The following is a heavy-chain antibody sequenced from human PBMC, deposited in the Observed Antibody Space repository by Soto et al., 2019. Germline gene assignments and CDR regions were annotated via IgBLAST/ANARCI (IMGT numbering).Heavy chain of an antibody. V-gene: IGHV3-53*01. J-gene: IGHJ6*02. D-gene: IGHD2-21*02. CDR3: ARVTGGDYPIRGDYYGMDV. CDR2: IYSGGST. Sequence: GGSLRLSCAASGFTVSSNYMSWVRQAPGKGLEWVSVIYSGGSTYYADSVKGRFTISRDNSKNTLYLQMNSLRAEDTAVYYCARVTGGDYPIRGDYYGMDVWGQGTTVTVSS. CDR1: GFTVSSNY.